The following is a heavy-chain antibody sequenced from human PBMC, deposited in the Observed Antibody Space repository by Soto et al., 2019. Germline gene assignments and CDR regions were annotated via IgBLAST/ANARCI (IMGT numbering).Heavy chain of an antibody. Sequence: QVQLVQSGAEVKKPGASVKVSCKASGYTFASYAISWMRQAPGQGLEWMGWISAYNGNTNYAQKLQGRVTMPTDTSTSTAYMGLRSLRSDDTAVYYCARDPPPPDYWGQGTLVTVSS. J-gene: IGHJ4*02. CDR2: ISAYNGNT. CDR3: ARDPPPPDY. V-gene: IGHV1-18*01. CDR1: GYTFASYA.